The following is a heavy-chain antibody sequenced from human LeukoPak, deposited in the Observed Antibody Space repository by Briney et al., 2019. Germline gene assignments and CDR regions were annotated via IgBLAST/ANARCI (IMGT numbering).Heavy chain of an antibody. CDR2: IRSSGTTT. V-gene: IGHV3-48*04. Sequence: GGSLRLSCAASGFTFSTYSMNWVRQAPGRGLEWLSYIRSSGTTTYYADSVKGRFTISRDNAKNSLYLQMNSLRAEDTALYYCAKDIEAAAGTGAFDIWGQGTMVTVSS. CDR1: GFTFSTYS. D-gene: IGHD6-13*01. J-gene: IGHJ3*02. CDR3: AKDIEAAAGTGAFDI.